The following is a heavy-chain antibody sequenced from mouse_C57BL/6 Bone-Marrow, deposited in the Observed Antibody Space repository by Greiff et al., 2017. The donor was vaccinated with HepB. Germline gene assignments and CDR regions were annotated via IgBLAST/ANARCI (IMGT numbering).Heavy chain of an antibody. CDR3: ARSMDDYDESFAC. CDR2: INPYNGGT. D-gene: IGHD2-4*01. J-gene: IGHJ3*01. CDR1: GYTFTDYY. Sequence: EVQLQQSGPVLVKPGASVKMSCKASGYTFTDYYMNWVKQSHGKSLEWIGVINPYNGGTSYNQKFKGKATLTVDKSSSTAYMELNSLTSEDSAVYYCARSMDDYDESFACWGQGTLVTVSA. V-gene: IGHV1-19*01.